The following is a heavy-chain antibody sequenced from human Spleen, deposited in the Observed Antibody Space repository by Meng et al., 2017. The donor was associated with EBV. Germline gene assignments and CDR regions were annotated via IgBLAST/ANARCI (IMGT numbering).Heavy chain of an antibody. Sequence: QGQVQQWGAGLLKPSETLSLTCVVYDTSLSGYFWSWIRQSPGKRLEWIGEINHSGSTSYNPSLKSRVAIPVDTSKNQFSLKLRSVTAADTAAYYCAKGRTVARSPWFDPWGQGALVTVSS. J-gene: IGHJ5*02. V-gene: IGHV4-34*01. CDR3: AKGRTVARSPWFDP. CDR2: INHSGST. CDR1: DTSLSGYF. D-gene: IGHD6-6*01.